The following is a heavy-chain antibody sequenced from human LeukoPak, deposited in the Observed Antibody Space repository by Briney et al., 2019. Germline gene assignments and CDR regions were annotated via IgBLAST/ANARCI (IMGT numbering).Heavy chain of an antibody. CDR3: GSGYYYDSSGYSYFQH. CDR2: INHSGST. D-gene: IGHD3-22*01. V-gene: IGHV4-34*01. J-gene: IGHJ1*01. CDR1: GGSFSGYY. Sequence: SETLSLTCAVYGGSFSGYYWSWIRQPPGKGLEWIGEINHSGSTNYNPSLKSRVTISVDTSKNQFSLKLSSVTAADTAVYYCGSGYYYDSSGYSYFQHWGQGTLVTVSS.